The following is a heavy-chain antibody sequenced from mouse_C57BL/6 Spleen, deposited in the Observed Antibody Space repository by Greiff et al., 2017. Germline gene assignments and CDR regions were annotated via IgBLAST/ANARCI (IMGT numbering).Heavy chain of an antibody. V-gene: IGHV5-17*01. Sequence: EVQVVESGGGLVKPGGSLKLSCAASGFTFSDYGMHWVRQAPEKGLEWVAYISSGSSTIYYADTVKGRFTISRDNAKTTLFLQMTSLRSADTAMYYCARQLGFYFDYWGQGTTLTVSS. CDR1: GFTFSDYG. J-gene: IGHJ2*01. CDR3: ARQLGFYFDY. CDR2: ISSGSSTI. D-gene: IGHD4-1*02.